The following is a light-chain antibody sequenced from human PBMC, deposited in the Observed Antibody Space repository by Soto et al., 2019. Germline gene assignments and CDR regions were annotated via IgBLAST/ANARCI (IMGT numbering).Light chain of an antibody. CDR1: QNVDTW. CDR2: KAP. CDR3: QQYSNYWT. Sequence: DIQMTQSPSTLSASVGDRVTITCRASQNVDTWLAWYQQKPGKAPKLLIYKAPNLESGVPSRFSGSGSGTEFTLTISSLQPDDFATYYCQQYSNYWTFGQGTKVEIK. V-gene: IGKV1-5*03. J-gene: IGKJ1*01.